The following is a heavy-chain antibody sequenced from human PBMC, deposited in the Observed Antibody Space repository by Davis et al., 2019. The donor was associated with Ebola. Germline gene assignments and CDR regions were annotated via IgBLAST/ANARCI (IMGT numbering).Heavy chain of an antibody. V-gene: IGHV5-51*01. D-gene: IGHD3-22*01. CDR3: ARGMYYYDSSGYYYEKYFQH. CDR1: GYSFTSYW. Sequence: GESLKISRKGSGYSFTSYWIGWVRQMPGKGLEWMGIIYPGDYDTRYSPSFQGQVTISADKSISTAYLQWSSLKASDTAMYYCARGMYYYDSSGYYYEKYFQHWGQGTLVTVSS. CDR2: IYPGDYDT. J-gene: IGHJ1*01.